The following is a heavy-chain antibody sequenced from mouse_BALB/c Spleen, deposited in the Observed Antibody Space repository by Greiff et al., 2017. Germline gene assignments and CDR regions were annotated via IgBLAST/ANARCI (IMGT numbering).Heavy chain of an antibody. V-gene: IGHV5-12-2*01. Sequence: EVQLVESGGGLVQPGGSLKLSCAASGFTFSSYTMSWVRQTPEKRLEWVAYISNGGGSTYYPDTVKGRFTISRDNAKNTLYLQMSSLKSEDTAMYYCARRGYGNYESAMDYWGQGTSVTVSS. CDR1: GFTFSSYT. D-gene: IGHD2-10*02. CDR2: ISNGGGST. CDR3: ARRGYGNYESAMDY. J-gene: IGHJ4*01.